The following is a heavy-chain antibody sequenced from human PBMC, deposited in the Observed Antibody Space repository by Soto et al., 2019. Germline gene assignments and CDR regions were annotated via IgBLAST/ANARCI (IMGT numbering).Heavy chain of an antibody. CDR3: ARHGPTNFCSGGSCFFDY. CDR1: GGSISSYY. J-gene: IGHJ4*02. V-gene: IGHV4-59*05. Sequence: SETLSLTCTVSGGSISSYYWSWIRQPPGKGLEWIGSIYYSGSTYYNPSLKSRVTISVDTSKNQFSLKLSSVTAADTAVYYCARHGPTNFCSGGSCFFDYWGQGTLVTV. CDR2: IYYSGST. D-gene: IGHD2-15*01.